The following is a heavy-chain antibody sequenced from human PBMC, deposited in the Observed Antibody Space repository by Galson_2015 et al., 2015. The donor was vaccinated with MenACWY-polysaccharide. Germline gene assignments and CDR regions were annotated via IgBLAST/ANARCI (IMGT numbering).Heavy chain of an antibody. CDR1: GFSFGDCY. Sequence: SLRLSCAASGFSFGDCYMSWIRQAPGKGLEWLSYISKSGDSIYYGDSVKGRFAISRDNAKNSLYLQLNSLEVEDTAIYYCARGHYGLDVWGQGTTVTVSS. V-gene: IGHV3-11*01. J-gene: IGHJ6*02. CDR2: ISKSGDSI. CDR3: ARGHYGLDV.